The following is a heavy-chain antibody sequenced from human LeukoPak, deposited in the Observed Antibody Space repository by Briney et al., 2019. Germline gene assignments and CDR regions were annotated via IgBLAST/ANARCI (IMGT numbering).Heavy chain of an antibody. CDR1: GFTFDDYG. CDR3: ARGISGSTSADY. D-gene: IGHD6-19*01. J-gene: IGHJ4*02. V-gene: IGHV3-20*04. CDR2: INWTGGTT. Sequence: PGGSLRLSCAASGFTFDDYGMSWVRQAPGKGLEWVSSINWTGGTTGYADSVKGRFTISRDNAKNSLYLQMNSLRAEDTALYYCARGISGSTSADYWGQGTLVTVSS.